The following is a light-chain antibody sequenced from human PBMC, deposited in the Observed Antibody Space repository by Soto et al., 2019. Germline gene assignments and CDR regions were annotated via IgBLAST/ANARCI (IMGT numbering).Light chain of an antibody. CDR2: GAS. CDR3: QQYNSYLT. CDR1: QSISSW. V-gene: IGKV1-5*01. J-gene: IGKJ1*01. Sequence: DIQMTQSPSTLSASVGARVTITCRASQSISSWLAWYQQKPGKAPKLLVYGASSLESGVPSRFSGSGSGTEFTLTISSLQPDDFATYYCQQYNSYLTFGQGTKVDIK.